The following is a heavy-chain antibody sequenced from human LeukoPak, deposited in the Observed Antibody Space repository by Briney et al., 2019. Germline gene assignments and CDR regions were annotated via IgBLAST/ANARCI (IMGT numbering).Heavy chain of an antibody. CDR3: AKGAASRCRGALCYPFDC. V-gene: IGHV3-23*01. CDR2: VIGSGVDT. D-gene: IGHD2-15*01. Sequence: PGGSLRLSCTASGFSFGTYAMNWVRQAPGKGLEWVASVIGSGVDTYHAVSVKGRFTVSRDNSKNTLYLQMTSLRAEDTAVYYCAKGAASRCRGALCYPFDCWGQGTLVTVSS. J-gene: IGHJ4*02. CDR1: GFSFGTYA.